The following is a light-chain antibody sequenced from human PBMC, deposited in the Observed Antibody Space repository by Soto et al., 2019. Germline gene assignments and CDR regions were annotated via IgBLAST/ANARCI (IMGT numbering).Light chain of an antibody. CDR3: FSYTSSVTLHV. Sequence: QLVLTQPASVSGSPGQSITVSCTGTSSDIGTYNFVSWYQQHPGKAPRLMIYDVSNRPSGVSNRFSGSKSGNTASLTISGLQAEDEADYYCFSYTSSVTLHVFGTGTKLTVL. V-gene: IGLV2-14*03. CDR1: SSDIGTYNF. J-gene: IGLJ1*01. CDR2: DVS.